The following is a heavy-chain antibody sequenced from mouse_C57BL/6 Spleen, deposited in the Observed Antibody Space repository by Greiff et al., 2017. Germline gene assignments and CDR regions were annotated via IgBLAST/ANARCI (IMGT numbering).Heavy chain of an antibody. D-gene: IGHD2-4*01. V-gene: IGHV2-9-1*01. CDR3: ARNFDYEGGAMDY. J-gene: IGHJ4*01. CDR1: GFSLTSYA. CDR2: IWTGGGT. Sequence: VKVVESGPGLVAPSQSLSITCTVSGFSLTSYAISWVRQPPGKGLEWLGVIWTGGGTNYNSALKSRLSISKDNSKSQVFLKMNSLQTDDTARYYCARNFDYEGGAMDYWGQGTSVTVSS.